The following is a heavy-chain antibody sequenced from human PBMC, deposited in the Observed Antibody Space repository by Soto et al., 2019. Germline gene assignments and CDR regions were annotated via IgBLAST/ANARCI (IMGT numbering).Heavy chain of an antibody. D-gene: IGHD6-19*01. CDR1: GFSLSNGKVG. CDR2: IFSNDEK. V-gene: IGHV2-26*01. CDR3: ARILLVISVAGGYFYMGV. J-gene: IGHJ6*03. Sequence: SGPTLVNPTETPTLTCTVSGFSLSNGKVGVSWIRQPPGKALEWLAHIFSNDEKSYRTSLKSRLTISEDTSKSQVVLTITNVDPVDKATYYCARILLVISVAGGYFYMGVWAKGTTLPVSS.